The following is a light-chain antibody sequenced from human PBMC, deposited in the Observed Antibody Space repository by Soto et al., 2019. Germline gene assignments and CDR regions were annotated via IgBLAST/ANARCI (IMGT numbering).Light chain of an antibody. J-gene: IGKJ2*01. V-gene: IGKV3-20*01. CDR3: QQHSSSPPAYT. CDR2: GAS. Sequence: EIVLTQSRCTLSLSPGERAILSCRASQSVTSSSLAWYQQKPGQAPRLLIYGASSRASGIPDRFSGSGSGTDFTFTISRLEPEDFAVYYCQQHSSSPPAYTFGQGTKLEIQ. CDR1: QSVTSSS.